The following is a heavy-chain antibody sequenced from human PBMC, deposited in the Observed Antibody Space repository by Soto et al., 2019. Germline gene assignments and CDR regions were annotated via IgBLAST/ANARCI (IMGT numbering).Heavy chain of an antibody. CDR2: INSDGSRS. J-gene: IGHJ6*02. CDR1: GFPFSSYW. Sequence: TGGSLSLSCAASGFPFSSYWMHWVRQAPGKGLVWVSRINSDGSRSSYADSVKGRFTISRDNAKNTLYLQMNSLRAEDTAVYYCARGDYYGMDVWGQGTTVTVSS. CDR3: ARGDYYGMDV. V-gene: IGHV3-74*01.